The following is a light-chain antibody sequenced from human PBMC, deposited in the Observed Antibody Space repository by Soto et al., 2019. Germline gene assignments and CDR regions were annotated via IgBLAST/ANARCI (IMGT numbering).Light chain of an antibody. Sequence: AIQMTQSPSSLSASVGDRVTITCRASQGIRNGLGWYQQKPGKAPKLLIYAASNLQSGVPSTFSGSGSDTDFTLTISSLQPEDFATYYCLQDHNYPYTFGQGTKLEIK. CDR3: LQDHNYPYT. CDR1: QGIRNG. J-gene: IGKJ2*01. V-gene: IGKV1-6*01. CDR2: AAS.